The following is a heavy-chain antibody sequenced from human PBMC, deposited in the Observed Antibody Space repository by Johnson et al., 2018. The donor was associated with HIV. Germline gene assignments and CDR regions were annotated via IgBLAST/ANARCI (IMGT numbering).Heavy chain of an antibody. Sequence: EVQLVESGGGLVQPGRSLRLSCAASGFTFDDYAMHWVRQAPGKGLEWVSGIRGSGGSTNYADSVKGRVTISRDNSKNTLYLEMNSLRAEDTAVYYCVKARDYDSSGYFSLLSVGEGPDAFDIWGQGTMVTVSS. V-gene: IGHV3-23*04. J-gene: IGHJ3*02. CDR3: VKARDYDSSGYFSLLSVGEGPDAFDI. D-gene: IGHD3-22*01. CDR1: GFTFDDYA. CDR2: IRGSGGST.